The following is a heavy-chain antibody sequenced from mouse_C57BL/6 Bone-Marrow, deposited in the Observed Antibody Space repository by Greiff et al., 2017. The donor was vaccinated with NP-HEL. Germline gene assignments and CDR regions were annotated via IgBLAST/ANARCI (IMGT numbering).Heavy chain of an antibody. CDR3: ARTYGSSFDY. CDR2: IYPGGGYT. V-gene: IGHV1-63*01. CDR1: GYTFTNYW. D-gene: IGHD1-1*01. J-gene: IGHJ2*01. Sequence: VKLQESGAELVRPGTSVKMSCKASGYTFTNYWLGWAKQRPGHGLEWIGDIYPGGGYTNYNEKFKGRATLTADKSSSTAYLQFSSLTSEDSAIDYCARTYGSSFDYWGQGTTLTVSS.